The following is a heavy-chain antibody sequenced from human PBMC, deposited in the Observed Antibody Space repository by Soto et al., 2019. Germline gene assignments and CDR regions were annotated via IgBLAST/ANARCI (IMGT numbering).Heavy chain of an antibody. CDR3: AKGLSSGYYFDY. V-gene: IGHV3-23*01. D-gene: IGHD6-25*01. CDR1: GFTFSSYA. J-gene: IGHJ4*02. Sequence: GGSLKLSCAASGFTFSSYAMSWVRQAPGKGLEWVSAISGSGGSTYYADSVKGRFTISRDNSKNTLYLQMNSLRAEDTAVYYCAKGLSSGYYFDYWGQGTLVTVSS. CDR2: ISGSGGST.